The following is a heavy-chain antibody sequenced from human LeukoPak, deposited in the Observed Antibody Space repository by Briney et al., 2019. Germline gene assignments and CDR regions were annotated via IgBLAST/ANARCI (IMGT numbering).Heavy chain of an antibody. CDR1: GFTFSNYW. Sequence: GGSLRLSCVGSGFTFSNYWMSWVRQAPGKGLEWVANIKQDGSEKYYVDSVKGRFTISRDNAKNSLYLQVNSLRAEDTAVYYCARAGRITTFEVVSDFDSWGQGTLVTVSS. CDR3: ARAGRITTFEVVSDFDS. J-gene: IGHJ4*02. V-gene: IGHV3-7*01. CDR2: IKQDGSEK. D-gene: IGHD3-3*01.